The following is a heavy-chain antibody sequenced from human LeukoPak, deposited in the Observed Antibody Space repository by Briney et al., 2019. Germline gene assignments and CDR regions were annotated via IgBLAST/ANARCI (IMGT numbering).Heavy chain of an antibody. D-gene: IGHD5-12*01. Sequence: SETLSLTCAVYGGSFSGYYWSWIRQPPGKGLEWIGEINRSGSTNYNPSLKSRVTISVDTSKNQFSLKLSSVTAADTAVYYCARGSSRLNAFDIWGQGTMVTVSS. CDR1: GGSFSGYY. J-gene: IGHJ3*02. CDR2: INRSGST. V-gene: IGHV4-34*01. CDR3: ARGSSRLNAFDI.